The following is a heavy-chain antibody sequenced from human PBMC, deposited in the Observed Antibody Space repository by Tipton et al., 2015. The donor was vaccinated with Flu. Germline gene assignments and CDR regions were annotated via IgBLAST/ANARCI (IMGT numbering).Heavy chain of an antibody. CDR3: ARDIAAAANSYFYYMDV. Sequence: TLSLTCTVSGGSISSSYWSWIRQPPGKGLEWIGYIYDSGNTDYNPSLKSRVTISVDTSKNQFSLKLSSVTAADTAVYYCARDIAAAANSYFYYMDVWGKGTTVTVSS. CDR1: GGSISSSY. V-gene: IGHV4-59*01. D-gene: IGHD6-13*01. J-gene: IGHJ6*03. CDR2: IYDSGNT.